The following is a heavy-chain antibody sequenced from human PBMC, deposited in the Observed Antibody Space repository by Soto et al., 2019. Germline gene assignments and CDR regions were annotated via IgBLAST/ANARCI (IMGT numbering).Heavy chain of an antibody. V-gene: IGHV4-59*01. CDR3: TRDFGFGDHHRYYYYGMDV. CDR2: IYYSGST. Sequence: QVQLQESGPGLVKPSETLSLTCTVSGGSISSYYWSWIRQPPGKGLEWIGYIYYSGSTNYNPSLKSRVTISVAKSKYQFSLKLISVTAADTSVYYSTRDFGFGDHHRYYYYGMDVWGQGTTVTVSS. CDR1: GGSISSYY. J-gene: IGHJ6*02. D-gene: IGHD3-10*01.